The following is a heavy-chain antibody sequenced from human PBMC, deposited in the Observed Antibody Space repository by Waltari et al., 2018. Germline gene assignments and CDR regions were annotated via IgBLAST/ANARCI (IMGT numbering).Heavy chain of an antibody. V-gene: IGHV4-4*07. CDR3: ARDIAARLSYYYYYMDV. J-gene: IGHJ6*03. CDR1: GGSISSYY. CDR2: IYTSGST. D-gene: IGHD6-6*01. Sequence: QVQLQESGPGLVKPSETLSLTCTVSGGSISSYYWSWIRQPPGKGLEWIGRIYTSGSTNYNPSLKSRVTMSVDTSKNQFSLKLSSVTAADTAVYYCARDIAARLSYYYYYMDVWGKGTTVTVSS.